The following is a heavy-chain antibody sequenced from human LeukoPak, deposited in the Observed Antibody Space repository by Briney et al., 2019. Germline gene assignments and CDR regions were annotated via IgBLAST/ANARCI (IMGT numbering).Heavy chain of an antibody. V-gene: IGHV4-34*01. CDR2: INHSGST. J-gene: IGHJ4*02. CDR3: ARRFGHSGSYHRPARFDY. CDR1: GGSFSGYY. D-gene: IGHD1-26*01. Sequence: SETLSLTCAVYGGSFSGYYWSWIRQPPGKGLEWIGEINHSGSTNYNPSLKSRVTISVDTSKNQFSLKLSSVTAADTAVYYCARRFGHSGSYHRPARFDYWGQGTLVTVSS.